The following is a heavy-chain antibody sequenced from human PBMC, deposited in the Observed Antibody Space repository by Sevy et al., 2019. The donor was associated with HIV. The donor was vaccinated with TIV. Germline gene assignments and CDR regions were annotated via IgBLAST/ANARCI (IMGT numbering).Heavy chain of an antibody. J-gene: IGHJ4*01. V-gene: IGHV3-15*01. D-gene: IGHD2-21*02. CDR3: TTGGGNSEGGYYFNY. CDR1: GFTFSNAW. CDR2: IKSKTDGGTT. Sequence: GGSLRLSCAASGFTFSNAWMSWVRQAPGKGLEWVGRIKSKTDGGTTDYNAPVKGRFTISREDSKNTLYMQMNSLKTEDTAMYYCTTGGGNSEGGYYFNYGGHGILVTVSS.